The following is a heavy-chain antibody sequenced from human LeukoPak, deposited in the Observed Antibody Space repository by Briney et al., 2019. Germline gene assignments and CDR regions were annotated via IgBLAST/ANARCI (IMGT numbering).Heavy chain of an antibody. Sequence: SETLSLTCTVSGGSISSYYWSWIRQPPGKGLEWIGYIYYSGSTNYNPSLKSRVTISVDTSKNQFSLKLSSVTAADTAVYYCARWDIRYSGSYWDYWGQGTLVTVSS. D-gene: IGHD1-26*01. V-gene: IGHV4-59*01. CDR3: ARWDIRYSGSYWDY. CDR1: GGSISSYY. CDR2: IYYSGST. J-gene: IGHJ4*02.